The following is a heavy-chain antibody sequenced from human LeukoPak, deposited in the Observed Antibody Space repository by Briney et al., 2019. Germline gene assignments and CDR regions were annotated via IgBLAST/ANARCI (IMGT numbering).Heavy chain of an antibody. CDR3: ARDSVAVEYIDAFDI. Sequence: KPSETLSLTCTVSGGSISSYYWSRIRQPPGKGLEWTGYIYYSGSTNYNPSLKSRVTISVDTSKNQFSLKLSSVTAADTAVYYCARDSVAVEYIDAFDIWGQGTMVTVSS. V-gene: IGHV4-59*01. CDR1: GGSISSYY. D-gene: IGHD6-19*01. CDR2: IYYSGST. J-gene: IGHJ3*02.